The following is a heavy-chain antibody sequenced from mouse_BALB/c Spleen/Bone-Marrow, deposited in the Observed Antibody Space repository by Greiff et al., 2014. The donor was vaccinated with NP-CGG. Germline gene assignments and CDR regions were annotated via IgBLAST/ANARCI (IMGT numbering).Heavy chain of an antibody. CDR2: INSNGGST. V-gene: IGHV5-6-3*01. J-gene: IGHJ4*01. D-gene: IGHD1-3*01. CDR3: ARKVRKYYAMDY. Sequence: EVMLVESGGGLVQPGGSLKLSCAASGFTFSSYGMSWVRQTPDKRLELVATINSNGGSTYYPDSVKGRFTISRDNAKNTLYLQMSSLKSEDTAMYYCARKVRKYYAMDYWGQGTSVTVSS. CDR1: GFTFSSYG.